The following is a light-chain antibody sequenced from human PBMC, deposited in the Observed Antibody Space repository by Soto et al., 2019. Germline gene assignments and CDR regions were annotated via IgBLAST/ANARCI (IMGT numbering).Light chain of an antibody. CDR2: DVS. Sequence: EIVLTKSPATLSLSPGERGTLSRRASQSFSSYLAWYQQKPGQAPRLLMYDVSNRATGIPARFSGSGSGTDVTLTISSLEPEDFAGYYWQLRGNWPPVLTFGGGTRVEI. CDR1: QSFSSY. CDR3: QLRGNWPPVLT. V-gene: IGKV3-11*01. J-gene: IGKJ4*01.